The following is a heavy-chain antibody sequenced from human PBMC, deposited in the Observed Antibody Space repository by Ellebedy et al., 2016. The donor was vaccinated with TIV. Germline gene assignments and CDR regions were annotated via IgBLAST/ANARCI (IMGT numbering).Heavy chain of an antibody. Sequence: GESLKISCAASGFTFSSYAMTWVRQAPGKALEWVSTFSDGLSSRYYAASVKGRFTISRDNSRDTLYLQMDSLTVEDTAVYYCAKGTPSASWGQGTLVTVSS. CDR2: FSDGLSSR. CDR3: AKGTPSAS. V-gene: IGHV3-23*01. J-gene: IGHJ5*02. CDR1: GFTFSSYA.